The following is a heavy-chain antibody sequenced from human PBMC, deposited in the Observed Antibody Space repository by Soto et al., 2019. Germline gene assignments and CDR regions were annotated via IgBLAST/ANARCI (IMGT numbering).Heavy chain of an antibody. CDR2: INSDGSST. D-gene: IGHD2-8*02. Sequence: EVQLVESGGGLVQPGGSLRLSCAASGFTFSSYWMHWVRQAPGKGLVWVSRINSDGSSTSYADSVKGRFTISRYNAKNTFLRQGKSLSPEDTEVYYWVRTCLVVALATREDYGGQGTRVTV. CDR1: GFTFSSYW. CDR3: VRTCLVVALATREDY. J-gene: IGHJ4*02. V-gene: IGHV3-74*01.